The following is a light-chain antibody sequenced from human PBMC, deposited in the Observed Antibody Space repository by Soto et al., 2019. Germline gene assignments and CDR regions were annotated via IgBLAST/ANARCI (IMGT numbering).Light chain of an antibody. Sequence: EIMLTQSPATLSLSPGERATLSCRASQRISGYLGWYQQKPGQAPRLPIYDASNRATGIPVRFSGSGSGTDYTLTITNLEPEDFAIYYCQQRSSWPWTFGQGTKVDIK. CDR1: QRISGY. V-gene: IGKV3-11*01. CDR2: DAS. CDR3: QQRSSWPWT. J-gene: IGKJ1*01.